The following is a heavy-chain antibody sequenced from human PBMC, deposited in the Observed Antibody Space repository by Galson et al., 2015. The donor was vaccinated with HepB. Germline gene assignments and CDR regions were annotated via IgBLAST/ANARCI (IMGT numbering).Heavy chain of an antibody. CDR3: ARGRMVRGLTLRYDAFDI. Sequence: SLRLSCAASGFTFRNYGMHWVRQAPGKGLEWVALISDDGSNKYYADSVKGRFTISRDNSKNTLYLQMNSLRAEDTAVYYCARGRMVRGLTLRYDAFDIWGQGTMVTVSS. V-gene: IGHV3-30*03. CDR1: GFTFRNYG. J-gene: IGHJ3*02. CDR2: ISDDGSNK. D-gene: IGHD3-10*01.